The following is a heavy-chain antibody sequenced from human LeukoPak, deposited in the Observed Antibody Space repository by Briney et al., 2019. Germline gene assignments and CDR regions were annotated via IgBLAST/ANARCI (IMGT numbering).Heavy chain of an antibody. CDR1: GFTLDEYA. CDR2: ISWQSGSI. CDR3: AKLTAAAGSDY. V-gene: IGHV3-9*01. J-gene: IGHJ4*02. D-gene: IGHD6-13*01. Sequence: PGRSLRLSCAASGFTLDEYAMHWVRQSPGKGLEWVSGISWQSGSIGYADSVKGRFTISRDNAKNSLYLQMNSMSAEATALYYCAKLTAAAGSDYWGQGTLVTVSS.